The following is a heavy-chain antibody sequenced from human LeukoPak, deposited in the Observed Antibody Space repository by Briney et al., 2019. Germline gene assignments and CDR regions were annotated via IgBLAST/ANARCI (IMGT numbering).Heavy chain of an antibody. Sequence: ASVKASCKVSGYTLTELSMHWVRQAPGKGLEWMGGFDPEDGETIYAQKFQGRVTMTEDTSTDTAYMELSSLRSEDTAVYYCATSDPRYSGSYVYDYWGQGTLVTVSS. D-gene: IGHD1-26*01. CDR2: FDPEDGET. CDR1: GYTLTELS. CDR3: ATSDPRYSGSYVYDY. V-gene: IGHV1-24*01. J-gene: IGHJ4*02.